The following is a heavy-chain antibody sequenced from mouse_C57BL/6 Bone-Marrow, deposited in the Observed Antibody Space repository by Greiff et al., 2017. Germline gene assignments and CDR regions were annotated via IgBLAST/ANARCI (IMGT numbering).Heavy chain of an antibody. D-gene: IGHD3-2*02. CDR2: IYPRDGST. Sequence: QVQLQQSDAELVKPGASVKISCKVSGYTFTDHTIHWMKQRPEQGLEWIGYIYPRDGSTTYNEKFKGKATLTADKSSSTAYMQINSLTSASSAVYVCSSSAGALAMDYWGRGTAVTVSS. CDR3: SSSAGALAMDY. V-gene: IGHV1-78*01. CDR1: GYTFTDHT. J-gene: IGHJ4*01.